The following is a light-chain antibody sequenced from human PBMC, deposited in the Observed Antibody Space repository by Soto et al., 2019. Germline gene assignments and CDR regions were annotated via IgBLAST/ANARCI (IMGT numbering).Light chain of an antibody. CDR2: EVT. V-gene: IGLV2-23*02. Sequence: QSVLTQPASVSGSPGQSITISCTGTSSDVGTYNLVSWYQQYPGKAPKVMVYEVTKRPSGISDRFSGSKSGNTASLTISGLQAEDEADYYCCSYAGSSTYVFGTGTKVTVL. J-gene: IGLJ1*01. CDR3: CSYAGSSTYV. CDR1: SSDVGTYNL.